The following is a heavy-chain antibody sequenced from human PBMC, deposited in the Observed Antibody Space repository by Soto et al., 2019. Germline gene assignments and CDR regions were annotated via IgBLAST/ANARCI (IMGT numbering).Heavy chain of an antibody. CDR2: RYPGDSDT. D-gene: IGHD6-6*01. J-gene: IGHJ3*02. Sequence: PXGSLTISCKGSGYSLTSYWIGWVRQMPVKGLEWMGIRYPGDSDTRYIPSFQGQVTISADKSISTADLQWSSLKASHTAMYYCARRLHYSSSHDAFDIWCQGKMVTVSS. CDR1: GYSLTSYW. CDR3: ARRLHYSSSHDAFDI. V-gene: IGHV5-51*01.